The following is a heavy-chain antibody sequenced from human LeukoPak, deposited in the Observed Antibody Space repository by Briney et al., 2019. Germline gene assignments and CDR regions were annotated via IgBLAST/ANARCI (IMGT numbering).Heavy chain of an antibody. CDR1: GFTFSTSW. Sequence: GGSLRLSCAASGFTFSTSWMHWVRQAPGKGLVWVSRINTDGDSTNYADSVKGRFTISRDNAKNTLYLQMNSLRAEDTAVCYCVRDMGYYDKVWGQGTLVTVSS. V-gene: IGHV3-74*01. D-gene: IGHD3-22*01. CDR3: VRDMGYYDKV. CDR2: INTDGDST. J-gene: IGHJ4*02.